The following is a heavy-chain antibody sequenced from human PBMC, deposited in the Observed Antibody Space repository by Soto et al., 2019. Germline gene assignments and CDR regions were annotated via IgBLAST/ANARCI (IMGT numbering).Heavy chain of an antibody. J-gene: IGHJ4*02. CDR1: GFSFSNYA. Sequence: HPGGSLRLSCEASGFSFSNYAMTWVRQAPGKGLEWVSTITSGGDNTYYANSVKGRFTVSRDNSKNSLFLQMNSLRPEDTAVYYCAKGTDASWATFDYWGQGTLVTVSS. CDR2: ITSGGDNT. CDR3: AKGTDASWATFDY. D-gene: IGHD6-13*01. V-gene: IGHV3-23*01.